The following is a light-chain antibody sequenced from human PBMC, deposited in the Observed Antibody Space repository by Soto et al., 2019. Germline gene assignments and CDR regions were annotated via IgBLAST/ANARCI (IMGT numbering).Light chain of an antibody. CDR2: GAS. CDR3: QQYGSSRGIT. V-gene: IGKV3-20*01. CDR1: QSVSSSY. J-gene: IGKJ5*01. Sequence: ENVLTQSPGTLSLSPGERATLSCRASQSVSSSYLAWYRQKPGQAPRLLIYGASSRATGIPDRFSGSGSGTDFTLTISRLEPEDFAVYYCQQYGSSRGITFGQGTRLEIK.